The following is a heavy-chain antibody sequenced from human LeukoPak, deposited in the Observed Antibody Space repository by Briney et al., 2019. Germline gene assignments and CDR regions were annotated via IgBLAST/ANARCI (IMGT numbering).Heavy chain of an antibody. Sequence: PGGSLRLSCSASGFTFSSYAMHWVRQAPGKGLEYVSAISSNGGSTYYADSVKGRFTISRDNSKNTLYLQMSSLRAEDTAVYHCVMSGDSSSWYIFDYWGQGTLVTVSS. D-gene: IGHD6-13*01. J-gene: IGHJ4*02. CDR3: VMSGDSSSWYIFDY. CDR1: GFTFSSYA. V-gene: IGHV3-64D*06. CDR2: ISSNGGST.